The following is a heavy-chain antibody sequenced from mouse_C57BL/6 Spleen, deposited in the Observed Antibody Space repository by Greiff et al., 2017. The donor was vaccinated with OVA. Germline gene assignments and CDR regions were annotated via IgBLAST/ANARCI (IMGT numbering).Heavy chain of an antibody. D-gene: IGHD1-1*01. V-gene: IGHV1-55*01. CDR3: ARSYYGSRIFDY. Sequence: VQLQQPGAELVKPGASVKMSCKASGYTFTSYWITWVKQRPGQGLEWIGDIYPGSGSPNYNEKFKSKATLTVDTSSSTAYMQLSSLTSEDSAVYDCARSYYGSRIFDYWGQGTTLTVSS. CDR2: IYPGSGSP. J-gene: IGHJ2*01. CDR1: GYTFTSYW.